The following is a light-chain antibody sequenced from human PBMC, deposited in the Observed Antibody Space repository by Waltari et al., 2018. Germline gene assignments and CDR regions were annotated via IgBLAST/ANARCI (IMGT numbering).Light chain of an antibody. J-gene: IGLJ2*01. CDR1: RSDIGYYNC. V-gene: IGLV2-14*03. CDR3: ASYTSANTVL. Sequence: QSGLTQPASVSGSPGQSITISCTGTRSDIGYYNCVSWYQQHPGKAPKLVIFDVSRWPSGVSHRFSGSKSGNTASLTISGLQAEYEAAYYCASYTSANTVLFGGGTKVTVL. CDR2: DVS.